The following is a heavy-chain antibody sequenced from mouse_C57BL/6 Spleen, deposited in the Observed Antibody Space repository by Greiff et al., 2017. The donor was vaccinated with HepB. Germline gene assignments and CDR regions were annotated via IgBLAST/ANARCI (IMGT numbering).Heavy chain of an antibody. CDR1: GYTFTSYW. Sequence: VQLQQSGAELVMPGASVKLSCKASGYTFTSYWMHWVKQRPGQGLEWIGEIDPSDSYTNYNQKFKGKSTLTVDKSSSTAYMQLSSLTSEDSAVYYGARVGAKNYWGQGTTLTVSS. V-gene: IGHV1-69*01. CDR2: IDPSDSYT. CDR3: ARVGAKNY. J-gene: IGHJ2*01.